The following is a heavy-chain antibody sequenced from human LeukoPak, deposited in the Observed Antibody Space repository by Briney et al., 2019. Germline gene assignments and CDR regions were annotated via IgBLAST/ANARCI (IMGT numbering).Heavy chain of an antibody. Sequence: ASVKVSCKASGYTFTGYYMHWVRQAPGQGLEWMGWINPKSGGTNYAQKFQGRVTMTRDTSISTAYMELSRLRSDDTAVYYCARVRRYCSSTSCYNWFDPWGQGTLVTVSS. V-gene: IGHV1-2*02. J-gene: IGHJ5*02. CDR2: INPKSGGT. CDR3: ARVRRYCSSTSCYNWFDP. D-gene: IGHD2-2*01. CDR1: GYTFTGYY.